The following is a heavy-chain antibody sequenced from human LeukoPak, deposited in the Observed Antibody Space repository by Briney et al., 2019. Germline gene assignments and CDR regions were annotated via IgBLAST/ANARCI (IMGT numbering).Heavy chain of an antibody. J-gene: IGHJ4*02. D-gene: IGHD3-22*01. V-gene: IGHV4-39*07. CDR2: LSYSGST. Sequence: SETLSLTCTVSGGSFSSSSYYWGWIRQPPGKGLEWIGSLSYSGSTYYNPSLKSRVTISVDTSKNQFSLRLNSVTAADTAVYYCASSDSSGYNVDYWGQGTLVTVSS. CDR3: ASSDSSGYNVDY. CDR1: GGSFSSSSYY.